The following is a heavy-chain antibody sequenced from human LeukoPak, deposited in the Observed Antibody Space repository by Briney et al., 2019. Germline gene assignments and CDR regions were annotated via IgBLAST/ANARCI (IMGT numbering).Heavy chain of an antibody. CDR2: INQDGSDK. V-gene: IGHV3-7*01. D-gene: IGHD3-10*01. Sequence: AGGSLRLSCAASGFTFSNAWMSWVRQFPGKGLEWVANINQDGSDKYYVDSVKGRFTISRDNAKNSLYLQMNSLRVEDTAIYYCVKVAKYYYGSETYYFFEHWGQGTPVTASS. J-gene: IGHJ4*02. CDR1: GFTFSNAW. CDR3: VKVAKYYYGSETYYFFEH.